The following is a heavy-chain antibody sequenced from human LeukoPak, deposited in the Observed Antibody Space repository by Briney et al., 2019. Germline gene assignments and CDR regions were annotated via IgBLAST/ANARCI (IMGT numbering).Heavy chain of an antibody. D-gene: IGHD3-22*01. CDR3: ARESNYHDSLGYNWFDP. Sequence: SETLSLTCTVSGGSIISYYWSWIRQPPGKGLEWIGYIFYTGSTNYNPSLKSRVTISLDTSKNQFSLKLSSVTAADTAVYYCARESNYHDSLGYNWFDPWGQGTLVTVSS. CDR2: IFYTGST. V-gene: IGHV4-59*01. J-gene: IGHJ5*02. CDR1: GGSIISYY.